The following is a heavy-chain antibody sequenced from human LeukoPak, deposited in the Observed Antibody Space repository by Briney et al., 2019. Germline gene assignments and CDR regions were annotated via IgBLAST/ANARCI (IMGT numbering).Heavy chain of an antibody. CDR1: GYSFTSYW. J-gene: IGHJ3*02. CDR3: ARRKSGYDLDAFDI. V-gene: IGHV5-10-1*01. Sequence: KNGESLKISCKGSGYSFTSYWISWVRQMPGKGLEWMGRIDPSDSYTNYSPSFQGHVTISADKSISAAYLQWSSLKASDTAMYYCARRKSGYDLDAFDIWGQGTMVTVSS. D-gene: IGHD5-12*01. CDR2: IDPSDSYT.